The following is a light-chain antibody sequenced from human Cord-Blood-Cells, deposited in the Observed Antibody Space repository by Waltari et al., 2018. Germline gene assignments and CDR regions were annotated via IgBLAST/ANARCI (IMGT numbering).Light chain of an antibody. CDR3: SSYTSSSTYV. J-gene: IGLJ1*01. CDR1: RSDVGGYNY. CDR2: DVS. V-gene: IGLV2-14*03. Sequence: QSALTQPASVSGSPGQSITISCTGTRSDVGGYNYVSWYQQHPGKAPKLMIYDVSNRPSGVSNRFSGSKSDNTASLTISGLQAEDEADYYCSSYTSSSTYVFGTGTKVTVL.